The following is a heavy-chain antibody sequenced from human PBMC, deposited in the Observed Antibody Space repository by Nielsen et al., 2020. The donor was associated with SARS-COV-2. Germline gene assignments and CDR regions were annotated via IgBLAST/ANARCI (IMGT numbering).Heavy chain of an antibody. CDR1: GGSISSYY. CDR2: FYSSGST. Sequence: SETLSLTCTVSGGSISSYYWSWIRQPPGKGLEGIGYFYSSGSTNSNPSLKSRVTISVDTSKNQFSLKLRSVTAADTAVYYCARDGGVHDSSGYYDWFDPWGQGTLVTVSS. D-gene: IGHD3-22*01. J-gene: IGHJ5*02. CDR3: ARDGGVHDSSGYYDWFDP. V-gene: IGHV4-59*01.